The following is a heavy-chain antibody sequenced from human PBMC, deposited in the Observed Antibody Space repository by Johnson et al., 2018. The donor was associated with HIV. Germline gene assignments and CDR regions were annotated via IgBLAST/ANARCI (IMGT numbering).Heavy chain of an antibody. Sequence: VQLVESGGGVVRPGGSLRLSCEASGFTFDDYGLSWVRHAPGKGLEWVSGMNWNGGSTGYADSVKGRFTISRDNAKNSLYLQMNSLRAEDTALYYCASQQWELGSHDAFDIWGQGTMVTVSS. V-gene: IGHV3-20*04. J-gene: IGHJ3*02. CDR3: ASQQWELGSHDAFDI. D-gene: IGHD1-26*01. CDR2: MNWNGGST. CDR1: GFTFDDYG.